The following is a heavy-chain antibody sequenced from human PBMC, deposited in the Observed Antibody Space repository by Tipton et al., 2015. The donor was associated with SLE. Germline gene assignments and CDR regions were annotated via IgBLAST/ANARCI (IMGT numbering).Heavy chain of an antibody. CDR1: GGSISSYY. CDR2: IYTSGST. CDR3: ARAEESTYYDILTGYTYFDY. D-gene: IGHD3-9*01. V-gene: IGHV4-4*08. J-gene: IGHJ4*02. Sequence: TLSLTCTVSGGSISSYYWSWIRQPPGKGLEWIGYIYTSGSTNYNPSLKSRVTISVDTSKNQFSLKLSSVTAAGTAVYYCARAEESTYYDILTGYTYFDYWGQGTLVTVSS.